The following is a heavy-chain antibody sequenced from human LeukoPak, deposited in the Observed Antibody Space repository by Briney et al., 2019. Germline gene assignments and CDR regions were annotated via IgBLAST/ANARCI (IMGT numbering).Heavy chain of an antibody. CDR2: MYYSGST. J-gene: IGHJ5*02. CDR1: GDSISSSRNY. CDR3: ARRTVRGVHLVSGWFDP. V-gene: IGHV4-39*07. Sequence: SETLSLTCTVAGDSISSSRNYWGWIRQPPGKGLEWIGSMYYSGSTYYNPSLKSRVTISVDTSKNQFSLKLSSVTAADTAVYYCARRTVRGVHLVSGWFDPWGQGTLVTVSS. D-gene: IGHD3-10*01.